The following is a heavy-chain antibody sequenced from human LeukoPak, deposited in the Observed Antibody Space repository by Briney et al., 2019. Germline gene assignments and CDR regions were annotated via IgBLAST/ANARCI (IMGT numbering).Heavy chain of an antibody. CDR3: AREGGSYGNWFDP. CDR1: GYTFTSYG. D-gene: IGHD1-26*01. J-gene: IGHJ5*02. Sequence: GASVKVSCKASGYTFTSYGISWVRQAPGQGLEWMGWISAYNGNTNYAQKFQGRVTMTRDTAISTAYMELSRLRSDDTAVYYCAREGGSYGNWFDPWGRGTLVTVSS. V-gene: IGHV1-18*01. CDR2: ISAYNGNT.